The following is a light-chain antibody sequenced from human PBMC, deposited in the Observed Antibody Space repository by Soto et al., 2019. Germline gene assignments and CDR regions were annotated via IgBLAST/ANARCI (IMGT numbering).Light chain of an antibody. J-gene: IGKJ5*01. Sequence: EIVLTQSPGTLSLSPGERATLSCRASQSVSSIYLAWYQQKPGQAPRLLIYGASSRATGIPVRFSGSGSGTGFTLTISSLQSEDFAVYYCQQYNNWPLTFGQGTRLEIK. CDR1: QSVSSIY. V-gene: IGKV3-15*01. CDR3: QQYNNWPLT. CDR2: GAS.